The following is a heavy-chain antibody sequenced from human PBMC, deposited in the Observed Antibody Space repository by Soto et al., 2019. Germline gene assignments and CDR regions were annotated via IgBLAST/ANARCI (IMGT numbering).Heavy chain of an antibody. J-gene: IGHJ6*02. CDR3: ARRERWLRYGMDV. Sequence: GQSLKISCKGSGYSFTSYWIGWVRQMPGKGLEWMGIIYPGDSDTRYSPSFQGQVTISADKSISTAYLQWSSLKASDTAMYYCARRERWLRYGMDVWGQGTTVTVSS. D-gene: IGHD4-17*01. V-gene: IGHV5-51*01. CDR2: IYPGDSDT. CDR1: GYSFTSYW.